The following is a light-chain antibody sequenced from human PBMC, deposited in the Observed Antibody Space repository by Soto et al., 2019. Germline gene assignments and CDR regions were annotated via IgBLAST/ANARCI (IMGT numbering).Light chain of an antibody. Sequence: QSALTQPRSVSGSPGQSVTIFCTGTSSDVGGYNFVSWYQQHPDKAPKVMIYDVSKRPSGVPDRFSGSKSGDTASLTISGFQAEDESDYHCCSYAGSAYVFGTGTQVTVL. CDR1: SSDVGGYNF. CDR2: DVS. V-gene: IGLV2-11*01. CDR3: CSYAGSAYV. J-gene: IGLJ1*01.